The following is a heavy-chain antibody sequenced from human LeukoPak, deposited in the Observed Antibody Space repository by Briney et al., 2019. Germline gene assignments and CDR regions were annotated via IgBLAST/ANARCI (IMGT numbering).Heavy chain of an antibody. Sequence: SETLSLTCAVYGGSFSGYYWSWIRQPPGKGLEWIGEINHSGSTNYNPSLKSRVTISVDTSKNQFSLKLSSVTAADTAVYYCARGRVVVVVPAAIYRTYYYGMDVWGQGTTVTVSS. CDR1: GGSFSGYY. D-gene: IGHD2-2*02. J-gene: IGHJ6*02. CDR3: ARGRVVVVVPAAIYRTYYYGMDV. CDR2: INHSGST. V-gene: IGHV4-34*01.